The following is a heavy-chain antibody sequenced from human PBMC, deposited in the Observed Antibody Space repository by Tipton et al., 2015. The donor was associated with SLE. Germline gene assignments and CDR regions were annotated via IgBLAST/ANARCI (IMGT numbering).Heavy chain of an antibody. D-gene: IGHD2-2*01. J-gene: IGHJ5*02. CDR1: GFTFSRYG. CDR3: AKDGGRDYCSSTSCYFNWFDP. CDR2: IVTGSYV. Sequence: SLRLSCAASGFTFSRYGMNWVRQAPGKGLEWVSSIVTGSYVSYADSVKGRFTISRDNARNSLYLQMNSLRAEDTAVYYCAKDGGRDYCSSTSCYFNWFDPWGQGTLVTVSS. V-gene: IGHV3-21*01.